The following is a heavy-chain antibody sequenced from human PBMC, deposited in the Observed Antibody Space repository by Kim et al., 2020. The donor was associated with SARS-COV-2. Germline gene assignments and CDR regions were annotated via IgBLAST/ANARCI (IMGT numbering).Heavy chain of an antibody. CDR2: ISSSSSTK. Sequence: GGSLRLSCAASGFTFSSYSMNWVRQAPGKGLEWVSYISSSSSTKYYADSVKGRFTISRDNAKNSLYLQMNSLRDEDTAVYYCARMRIGYSYGYDYWGQGTLVTVSS. CDR3: ARMRIGYSYGYDY. J-gene: IGHJ4*02. D-gene: IGHD5-18*01. V-gene: IGHV3-48*02. CDR1: GFTFSSYS.